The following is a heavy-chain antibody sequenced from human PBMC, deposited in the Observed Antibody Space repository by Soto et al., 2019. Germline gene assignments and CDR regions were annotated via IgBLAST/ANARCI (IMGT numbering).Heavy chain of an antibody. V-gene: IGHV1-18*01. CDR1: GYTFTTSG. Sequence: QVQLVQSGPEVKKPGASVKVSCEASGYTFTTSGISWVRQAPGQGLEWMGWISTYNGDTNSAQKFQGRVTMTADTSTGPVLMELMSLKSDDTAVYYCARQGSWPYYYYGLDVWGQGTTVTVSS. CDR2: ISTYNGDT. J-gene: IGHJ6*02. D-gene: IGHD1-26*01. CDR3: ARQGSWPYYYYGLDV.